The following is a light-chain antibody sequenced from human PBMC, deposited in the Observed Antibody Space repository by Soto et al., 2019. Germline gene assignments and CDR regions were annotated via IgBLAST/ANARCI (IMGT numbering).Light chain of an antibody. CDR1: SSDIGRYKY. J-gene: IGLJ2*01. CDR3: SSYTGSSVV. Sequence: QSALTQPASVSGSPGQSITISCTGTSSDIGRYKYVSWYQQHPGKAPKLMIYEVINRPSGVSNRFSGSKSGNTASLTISGLQAEDESDYYCSSYTGSSVVFGGGTKVTVL. V-gene: IGLV2-14*01. CDR2: EVI.